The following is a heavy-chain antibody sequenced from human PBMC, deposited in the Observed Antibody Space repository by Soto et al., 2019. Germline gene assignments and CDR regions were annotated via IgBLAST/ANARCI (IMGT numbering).Heavy chain of an antibody. CDR2: VEYGGST. Sequence: PSETLSLTCTVSGGSIISSNFYWGWIRQPPGKGLEWIGSVEYGGSTYDNPSLKSRVTLSADTSKNQFSLKLTSVTAADTAIYYCARHVRGAVTMNWFDPWGHGTLVTVYS. J-gene: IGHJ5*02. D-gene: IGHD3-10*02. V-gene: IGHV4-39*01. CDR3: ARHVRGAVTMNWFDP. CDR1: GGSIISSNFY.